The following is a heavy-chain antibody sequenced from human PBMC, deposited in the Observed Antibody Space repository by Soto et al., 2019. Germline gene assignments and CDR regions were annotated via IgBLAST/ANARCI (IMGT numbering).Heavy chain of an antibody. V-gene: IGHV4-31*03. J-gene: IGHJ6*03. CDR3: AREGLYHYYMDV. CDR1: GGSISSGGYY. Sequence: SETLSLTCTVSGGSISSGGYYWSWIRQHPGKGLEWIGYIYYSGSTYYNPSLKSRVTISVDTSKNQFSLKLSSVTAADTAVYYCAREGLYHYYMDVWGKGTTVTVSS. CDR2: IYYSGST.